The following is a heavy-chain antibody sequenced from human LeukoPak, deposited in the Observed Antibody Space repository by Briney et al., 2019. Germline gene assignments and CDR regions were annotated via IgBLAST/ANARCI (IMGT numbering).Heavy chain of an antibody. D-gene: IGHD2-2*01. CDR2: INPNSGGT. J-gene: IGHJ4*02. CDR3: ARGRCSSRSCYLFDY. V-gene: IGHV1-2*02. Sequence: ASVKVSCKAAGYTLTGYYMHWVRQAPGQGLEWMGWINPNSGGTSYAQKFQGRVTMTRDTSISTAYMELSRLRSDDAAVYYCARGRCSSRSCYLFDYWGQGTLVTVSS. CDR1: GYTLTGYY.